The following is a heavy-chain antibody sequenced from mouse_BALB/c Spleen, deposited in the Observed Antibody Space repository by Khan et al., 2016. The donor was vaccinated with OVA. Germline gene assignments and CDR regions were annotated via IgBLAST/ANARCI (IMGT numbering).Heavy chain of an antibody. CDR2: MWSDGSA. Sequence: QVQLKESGPGLVAPSQSLSITCTISGFSLTHYGVHWVRQPPGKGLEWLVLMWSDGSATYNSALKSRLTISMDNSKSQVFLQMHSLQTDDTAMYFCARQPYYHYNVMDYWGQGTSVTVSS. CDR1: GFSLTHYG. D-gene: IGHD2-10*01. J-gene: IGHJ4*01. V-gene: IGHV2-6-1*01. CDR3: ARQPYYHYNVMDY.